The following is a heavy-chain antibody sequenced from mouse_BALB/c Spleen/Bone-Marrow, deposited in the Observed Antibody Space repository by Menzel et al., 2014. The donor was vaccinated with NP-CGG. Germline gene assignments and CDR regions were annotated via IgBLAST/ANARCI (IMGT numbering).Heavy chain of an antibody. V-gene: IGHV5-9-4*01. CDR2: ISSGGSYT. Sequence: EVMLVESGGGLVKPGGSLKLSCAASGFTFSSYAMPWVRQSPEKRLEWVAEISSGGSYTYYPDTVTGRFTISSNNAKNPLFLGMSRRGSEDTAIYYCAREEGNFLAYWGQGTLVTASA. J-gene: IGHJ3*01. D-gene: IGHD2-1*01. CDR3: AREEGNFLAY. CDR1: GFTFSSYA.